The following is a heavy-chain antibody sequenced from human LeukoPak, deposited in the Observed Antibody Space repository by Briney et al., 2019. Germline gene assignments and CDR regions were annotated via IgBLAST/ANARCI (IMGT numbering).Heavy chain of an antibody. J-gene: IGHJ4*02. CDR2: IYHSGST. D-gene: IGHD6-19*01. Sequence: SGTLSLTSAVSGGSISSSNWWSWVGQPPGKGLEWIGEIYHSGSTNYNPSLKSRVTISVDKSKNQFSLKLSSVTAADTAVYYCATRIGRYSSGWEPIDYWGQGTLVTVSS. CDR1: GGSISSSNW. CDR3: ATRIGRYSSGWEPIDY. V-gene: IGHV4-4*02.